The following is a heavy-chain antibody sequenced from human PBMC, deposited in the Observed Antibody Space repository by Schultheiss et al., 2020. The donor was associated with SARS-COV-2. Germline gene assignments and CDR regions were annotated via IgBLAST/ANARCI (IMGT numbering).Heavy chain of an antibody. V-gene: IGHV4-4*07. CDR1: GGSISSYY. CDR2: IYTSGST. CDR3: ARHRSGWLVCRWFDH. J-gene: IGHJ5*02. D-gene: IGHD6-19*01. Sequence: SETLSLTCTVFGGSISSYYWSWIRQPAGKGLEWIGRIYTSGSTYYNPSLKRRVTISVDTSRNQFSLKLSSVTAAATAVYYCARHRSGWLVCRWFDHWGQGTLVTVSS.